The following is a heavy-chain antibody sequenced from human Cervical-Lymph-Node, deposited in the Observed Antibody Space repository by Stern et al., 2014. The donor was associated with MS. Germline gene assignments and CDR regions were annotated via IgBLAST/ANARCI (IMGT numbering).Heavy chain of an antibody. CDR1: GGSISSGNYY. CDR3: ARGNYDVLTDNGGHGFDI. D-gene: IGHD3-9*01. CDR2: IYSSGGT. V-gene: IGHV4-61*02. J-gene: IGHJ3*02. Sequence: QLQLQESGPGLVKPSQTLSLTCTVSGGSISSGNYYWSWIRQPAGEGLEWIGRIYSSGGTQYNPPLKSRVTISADTSTKQFSPGLSSGTAADTAVYYCARGNYDVLTDNGGHGFDIWGQGTMVTVSS.